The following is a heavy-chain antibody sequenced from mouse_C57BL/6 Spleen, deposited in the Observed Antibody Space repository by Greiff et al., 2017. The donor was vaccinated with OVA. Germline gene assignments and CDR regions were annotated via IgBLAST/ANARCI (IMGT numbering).Heavy chain of an antibody. J-gene: IGHJ1*03. D-gene: IGHD1-1*01. Sequence: QVQLKQPGAELVRPGSSVKLSCKASGYTFTSYWMHWVKQRPIQGLEWIGNIDPSDSETHYNQKFKDKATLTVDKSSSTAYLQLSSLTSEDSAVYYCARGGLAGYWYFDVWGTGTTVTVSS. CDR3: ARGGLAGYWYFDV. CDR2: IDPSDSET. V-gene: IGHV1-52*01. CDR1: GYTFTSYW.